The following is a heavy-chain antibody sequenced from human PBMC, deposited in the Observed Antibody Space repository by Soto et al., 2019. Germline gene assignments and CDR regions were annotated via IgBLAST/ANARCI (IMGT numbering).Heavy chain of an antibody. D-gene: IGHD1-20*01. Sequence: EVQLVESGGGLVQPGGSLRLSCVASGFTFSSYSMNWVRQAPGKGLEWVSYIRSSTSTIHYADSVKGRFTMSTHSAKNSLYLQMDSLRAEDTAVYYCATDYKWSFDNWGQGALVTVSS. V-gene: IGHV3-48*01. J-gene: IGHJ4*02. CDR2: IRSSTSTI. CDR1: GFTFSSYS. CDR3: ATDYKWSFDN.